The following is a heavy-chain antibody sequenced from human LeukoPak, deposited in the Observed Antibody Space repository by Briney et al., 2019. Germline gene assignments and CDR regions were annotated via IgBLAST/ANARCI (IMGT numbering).Heavy chain of an antibody. V-gene: IGHV3-33*01. CDR3: ARQWLENYYGMDV. D-gene: IGHD6-19*01. J-gene: IGHJ6*04. Sequence: GRSLRLSCAASGFTFSSYGMHCVRQAPGKGLEWVAVIWYDGSNKYHADSVKGRFIISRDNSKNTLYLQMNSLRAEDTAVYYCARQWLENYYGMDVWGKGTTVTVSS. CDR1: GFTFSSYG. CDR2: IWYDGSNK.